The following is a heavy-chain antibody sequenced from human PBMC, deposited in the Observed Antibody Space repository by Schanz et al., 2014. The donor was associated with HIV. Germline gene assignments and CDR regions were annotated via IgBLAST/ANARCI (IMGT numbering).Heavy chain of an antibody. CDR1: GFTSSSYA. V-gene: IGHV3-30-3*01. Sequence: QLQLVESGGGVVQPGRSQRLSCVASGFTSSSYAMYWARQAPGKGLEWVAFITYDGSIKKHADSVKGRFTISRDNSKKTLHLQMNSLRPEDTAVYYCARGGIWEWDQPDFDYWGQGTLVTVSS. CDR3: ARGGIWEWDQPDFDY. D-gene: IGHD2-15*01. J-gene: IGHJ4*02. CDR2: ITYDGSIK.